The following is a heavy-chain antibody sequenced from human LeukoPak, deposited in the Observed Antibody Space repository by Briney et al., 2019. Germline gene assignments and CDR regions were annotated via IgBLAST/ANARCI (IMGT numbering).Heavy chain of an antibody. D-gene: IGHD3-16*01. J-gene: IGHJ4*02. CDR3: VKEGDYGYYFDY. Sequence: GGSLRLSCSASGXTFSSYAMDWVRQAPGKGLEYVSTISSNGGSTYYADSVKGRFTISRDDSKNTLYLRMSSLRAEDTAVYYCVKEGDYGYYFDYWGQGTLVTVSS. CDR2: ISSNGGST. V-gene: IGHV3-64D*06. CDR1: GXTFSSYA.